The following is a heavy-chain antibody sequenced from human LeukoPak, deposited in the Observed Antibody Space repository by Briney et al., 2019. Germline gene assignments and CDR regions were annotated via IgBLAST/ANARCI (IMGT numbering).Heavy chain of an antibody. Sequence: GGSLRLSCAASGFTFSSYEMNWVRQAPGKGLEWVSYISSSGNTIYYADFVKDRFTISRDNAKNSLYLQMNSLRAEDTAIYYCARDKNYYDSSGRRKVTDYWGQGTLVTVSS. CDR3: ARDKNYYDSSGRRKVTDY. D-gene: IGHD3-22*01. V-gene: IGHV3-48*03. CDR2: ISSSGNTI. J-gene: IGHJ4*02. CDR1: GFTFSSYE.